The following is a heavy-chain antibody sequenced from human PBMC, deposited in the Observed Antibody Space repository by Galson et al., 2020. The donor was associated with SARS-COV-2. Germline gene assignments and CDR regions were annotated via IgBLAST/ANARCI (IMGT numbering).Heavy chain of an antibody. CDR1: GYSVSTTNY. D-gene: IGHD3-22*01. CDR3: ARQGVNMIVLVTVPGWYFDL. J-gene: IGHJ2*01. V-gene: IGHV4-38-2*02. Sequence: SETLSLTCTVSGYSVSTTNYWGWVRQPPGRGLEWNGSVYPSGPPYYNPSLKRRVPLSVDTSKNQFYLRLDSVTAADTALYYCARQGVNMIVLVTVPGWYFDLWGRGTLVTVSS. CDR2: VYPSGPP.